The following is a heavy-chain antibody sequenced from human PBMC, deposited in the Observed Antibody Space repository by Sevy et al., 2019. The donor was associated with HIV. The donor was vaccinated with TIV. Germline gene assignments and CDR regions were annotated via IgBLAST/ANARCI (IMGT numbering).Heavy chain of an antibody. V-gene: IGHV3-30*18. CDR1: GISFTTSG. CDR2: ISYHGRDK. CDR3: AKDFTGYNGMDV. D-gene: IGHD3-9*01. J-gene: IGHJ6*02. Sequence: GGSLRLSCVVSGISFTTSGMHWVRQAPGKGLGWVAVISYHGRDKFYAESVKGRSTISRDNSKNMLYLQINSLRAEDTAVYYCAKDFTGYNGMDVWGQGTMVTVSS.